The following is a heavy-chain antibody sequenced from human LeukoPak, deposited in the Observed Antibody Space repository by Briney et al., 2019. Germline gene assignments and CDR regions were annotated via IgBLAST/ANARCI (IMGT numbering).Heavy chain of an antibody. D-gene: IGHD2-8*01. CDR3: ARDGLYCTNGVCSSDI. Sequence: ASVKVSCKASGYTFTRHYMNWVRQAPGQGLEWMGKINPGSGATGYAQKFQGRVTMTRDTSTSTVYMELTSLRSADTAVYFCARDGLYCTNGVCSSDIWGQGTLVTVSS. CDR2: INPGSGAT. V-gene: IGHV1-46*01. CDR1: GYTFTRHY. J-gene: IGHJ3*02.